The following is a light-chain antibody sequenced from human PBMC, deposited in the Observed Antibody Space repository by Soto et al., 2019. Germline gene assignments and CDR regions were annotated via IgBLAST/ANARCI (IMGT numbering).Light chain of an antibody. V-gene: IGKV1-5*03. CDR1: QSVSRW. Sequence: DIQMTQSPSTLSASVRDRVTITCRASQSVSRWLAWYQQKPGKAPKLLIYKASTLEGGDTSRFSGSGSGTEFTLAISSLQPDHSAVYYCQQYNDNWTFGQGTKVEMK. CDR2: KAS. J-gene: IGKJ1*01. CDR3: QQYNDNWT.